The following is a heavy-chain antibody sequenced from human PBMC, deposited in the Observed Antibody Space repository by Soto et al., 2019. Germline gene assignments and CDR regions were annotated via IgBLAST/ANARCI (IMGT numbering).Heavy chain of an antibody. CDR3: ARYARRQYNWNPQYYFDY. V-gene: IGHV5-10-1*01. Sequence: GESLKISCKGSGYSFTSYWISWVRQLPGKGLEWMGRIDPSDSYNNYSPSFQGHVTISADKSISTAYLQWSSLKASDTAMYYCARYARRQYNWNPQYYFDYWGQGTLVTVSS. J-gene: IGHJ4*02. CDR2: IDPSDSYN. CDR1: GYSFTSYW. D-gene: IGHD1-20*01.